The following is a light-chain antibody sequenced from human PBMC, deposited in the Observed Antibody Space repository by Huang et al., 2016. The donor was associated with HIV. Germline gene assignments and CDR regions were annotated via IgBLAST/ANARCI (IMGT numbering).Light chain of an antibody. CDR2: SAS. CDR1: QSVSNY. J-gene: IGKJ3*01. Sequence: EIVLTQSPGTLSLSPGERATLPCRASQSVSNYLAWYQQKPGQAPRLLSYSASNRATDIPDRFSGGGSGTDFTLTISRLEPEDFAVYYCQQYGSSVFTFGPGTKVDIK. CDR3: QQYGSSVFT. V-gene: IGKV3-20*01.